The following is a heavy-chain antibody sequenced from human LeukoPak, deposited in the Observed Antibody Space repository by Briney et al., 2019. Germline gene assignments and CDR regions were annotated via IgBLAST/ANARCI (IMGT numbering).Heavy chain of an antibody. Sequence: PSETLSLTXAVYGGSFSGYYWSWIRQPPGKGLEWIGEINHSGSTNYNPSPKSRVTISVDTSKNQFSLKLSSVTAADTAVYYCARAPNLYCSSTSCYSGYFDYWGQGTLVTVSS. D-gene: IGHD2-2*01. CDR3: ARAPNLYCSSTSCYSGYFDY. J-gene: IGHJ4*02. CDR1: GGSFSGYY. V-gene: IGHV4-34*01. CDR2: INHSGST.